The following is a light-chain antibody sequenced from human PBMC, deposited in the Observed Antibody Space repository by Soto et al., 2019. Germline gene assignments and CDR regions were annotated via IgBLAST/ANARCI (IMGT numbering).Light chain of an antibody. Sequence: DIQMTQSPSTLSAYVGDRVTITCRASQSIGRWLAWYQQKPGKAPKLLIYEASSLESGVSSRFRGSGSGTEFTITITSLQPDDFATYYCQHYESYRTFGPGTKVEIK. CDR3: QHYESYRT. CDR1: QSIGRW. V-gene: IGKV1-5*03. J-gene: IGKJ1*01. CDR2: EAS.